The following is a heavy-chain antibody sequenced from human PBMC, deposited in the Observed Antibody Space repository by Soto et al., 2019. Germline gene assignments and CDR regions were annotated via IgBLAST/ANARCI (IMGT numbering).Heavy chain of an antibody. V-gene: IGHV1-8*01. CDR1: GYTFTSYD. CDR3: ARHEGPELLRYFDWLSTAHGMDV. CDR2: MNPNSGNT. Sequence: ASVKVSCKASGYTFTSYDINWVRQATGQGLEWMGWMNPNSGNTGYAQKFQGRVTMTRNTSISTAYMELSSLRSEDTAVYYCARHEGPELLRYFDWLSTAHGMDVWGQG. J-gene: IGHJ6*02. D-gene: IGHD3-9*01.